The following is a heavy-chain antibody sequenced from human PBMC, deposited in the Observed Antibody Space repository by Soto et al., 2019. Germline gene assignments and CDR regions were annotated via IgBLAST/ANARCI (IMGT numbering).Heavy chain of an antibody. V-gene: IGHV5-51*01. CDR1: GYSFTSYW. CDR3: AREGRAYCGGDCYSNYYYCGMDV. Sequence: GESLKISCKGSGYSFTSYWIGWVRQMPGKGLEWMGIIYPGDSDTRYSPSFQGQVTISADKSISTAYLQWSSLKASDTAMYYCAREGRAYCGGDCYSNYYYCGMDVWGQGTTVTVFS. D-gene: IGHD2-21*02. J-gene: IGHJ6*02. CDR2: IYPGDSDT.